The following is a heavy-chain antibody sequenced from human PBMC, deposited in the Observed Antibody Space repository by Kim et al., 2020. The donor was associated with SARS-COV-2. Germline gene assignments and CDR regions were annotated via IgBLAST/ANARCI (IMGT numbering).Heavy chain of an antibody. V-gene: IGHV4-34*01. D-gene: IGHD2-2*01. CDR3: TRGPGSTSD. J-gene: IGHJ4*02. Sequence: SETLSLTCAIYGGSFSTYYWSWIRQTPGKGLEWIGEINHSGSTNYNPSLKSRVTISIDTSKNQFSLRLSSVTAAGTAVYYCTRGPGSTSDWGQGTQVTVSS. CDR1: GGSFSTYY. CDR2: INHSGST.